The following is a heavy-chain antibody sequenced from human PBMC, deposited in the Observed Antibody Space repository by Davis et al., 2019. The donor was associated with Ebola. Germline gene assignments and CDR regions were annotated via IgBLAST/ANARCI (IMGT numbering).Heavy chain of an antibody. D-gene: IGHD3-3*01. CDR2: IYHSGST. CDR1: GYSISSGYY. Sequence: SETLSLTCTASGYSISSGYYWGWIRQPPGKGLEWIGSIYHSGSTYYNPSLKSRVTISVDTSKNQFSLKLSSVTAADTAVYYCARTSRILEWVAFDYWGQGTLVTVSS. CDR3: ARTSRILEWVAFDY. V-gene: IGHV4-38-2*02. J-gene: IGHJ4*02.